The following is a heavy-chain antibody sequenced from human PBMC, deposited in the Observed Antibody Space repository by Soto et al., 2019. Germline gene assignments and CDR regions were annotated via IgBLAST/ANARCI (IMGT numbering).Heavy chain of an antibody. Sequence: VQLVESGGGVVQPGRSLRLSCGASGFTFSSYGMHWVRQAPGKGLEWVAVISDEGNNKYYADSVKGRFTISRDNSKNTLYLQMNSLRAEDTAVYYCAKEHLNFWYYFDYWGQGTLVTVSS. CDR3: AKEHLNFWYYFDY. J-gene: IGHJ4*02. D-gene: IGHD3-3*01. CDR2: ISDEGNNK. V-gene: IGHV3-30*18. CDR1: GFTFSSYG.